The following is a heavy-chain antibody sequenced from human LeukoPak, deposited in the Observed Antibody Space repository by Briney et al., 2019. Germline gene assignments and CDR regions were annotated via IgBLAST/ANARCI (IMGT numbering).Heavy chain of an antibody. J-gene: IGHJ4*02. CDR3: ARDPRGPDY. CDR1: GFTFSRYE. Sequence: PGGSLRLSCAVSGFTFSRYEMSWVRQAPGKGLEWISYIGPSGSTMYYVDSVKGRFIISRDNAKDSLYLQMNSLRVEDTAVYYCARDPRGPDYWGQGTLVIVSS. V-gene: IGHV3-48*03. CDR2: IGPSGSTM.